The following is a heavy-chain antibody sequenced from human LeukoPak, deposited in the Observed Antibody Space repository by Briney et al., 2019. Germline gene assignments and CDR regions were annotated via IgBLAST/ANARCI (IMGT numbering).Heavy chain of an antibody. D-gene: IGHD6-13*01. CDR3: ILAAAGTEFDS. CDR1: GFTFSSYW. CDR2: IGTDGSST. J-gene: IGHJ4*02. V-gene: IGHV3-74*01. Sequence: GGSLRFSCAASGFTFSSYWMHWVRQAPGKGLVWVSRIGTDGSSTSYADSVKGRFTISRDNAKNTLYLQMSSLRAEDTAVYYCILAAAGTEFDSWGQGTLVTVSS.